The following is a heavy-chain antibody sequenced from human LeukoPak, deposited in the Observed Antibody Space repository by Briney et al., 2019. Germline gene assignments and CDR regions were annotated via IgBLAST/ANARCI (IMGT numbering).Heavy chain of an antibody. CDR1: GGSISSSSYY. Sequence: SGTLSLTCIVSGGSISSSSYYWGWIRQPPGKGLGWLGYIYNSGTTYYHPSLKSRVTMSVATSTNRFSLQLGSVTGADTAVYYCARGHDTMIVGMAYYFAYWGPGTLVTASS. V-gene: IGHV4-39*07. CDR2: IYNSGTT. J-gene: IGHJ4*02. D-gene: IGHD3-22*01. CDR3: ARGHDTMIVGMAYYFAY.